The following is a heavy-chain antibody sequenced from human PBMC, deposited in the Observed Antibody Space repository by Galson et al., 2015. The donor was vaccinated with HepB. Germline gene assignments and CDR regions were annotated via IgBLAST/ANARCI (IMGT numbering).Heavy chain of an antibody. D-gene: IGHD3-22*01. CDR3: ARDPGSSVGYYDSNGLNWFDP. V-gene: IGHV3-11*06. CDR1: GFTFSDYY. J-gene: IGHJ5*02. CDR2: ISSSSSYT. Sequence: SLRLSCAASGFTFSDYYMSWIRQAPGKGLEWVSYISSSSSYTNYADSVKGRFTISRDNAKNSLYLQMNSLRAEDTAVYYCARDPGSSVGYYDSNGLNWFDPWGQGTLVTVSS.